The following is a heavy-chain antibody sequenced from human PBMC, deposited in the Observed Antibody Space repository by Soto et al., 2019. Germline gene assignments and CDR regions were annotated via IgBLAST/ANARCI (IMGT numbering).Heavy chain of an antibody. Sequence: QVQLEESGGGVVQPGRSLRLSCAASGFTISSYGMHWVRQAPGKGLEWVTVISYDGKVAYYADSVKGRFTISRDNSKNTLYLQMDSLRTEDTAMYYCTKEGPITNWYFDYWGQGTLVTVSS. V-gene: IGHV3-30*18. CDR1: GFTISSYG. CDR2: ISYDGKVA. CDR3: TKEGPITNWYFDY. D-gene: IGHD1-1*01. J-gene: IGHJ4*02.